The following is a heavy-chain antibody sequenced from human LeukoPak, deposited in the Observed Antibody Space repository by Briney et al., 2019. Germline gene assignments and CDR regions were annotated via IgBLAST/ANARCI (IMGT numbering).Heavy chain of an antibody. D-gene: IGHD5-12*01. V-gene: IGHV4-59*12. CDR2: IFYTGST. CDR1: GGSISSYY. Sequence: SETLSLTCTVSGGSISSYYWSWIRQPPGKGLEWIGYIFYTGSTNYNPSLKSRVTISVLTSKNRFSLKLSSVTAADTAVYYCARLPVIYSGYAHFDYWGQGTLVTVSS. J-gene: IGHJ4*02. CDR3: ARLPVIYSGYAHFDY.